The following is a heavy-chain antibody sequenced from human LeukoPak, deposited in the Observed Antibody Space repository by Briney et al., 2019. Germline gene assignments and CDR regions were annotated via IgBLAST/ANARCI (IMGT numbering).Heavy chain of an antibody. CDR3: ARSGRGLATRFDP. CDR1: GGSISSSSYY. CDR2: IYYTGST. Sequence: SETLSLTCTVSGGSISSSSYYWSWIRQPPGKGLDWIGYIYYTGSTNYNPSLKSRVTLSVDTSKNQFSLKLSSVTAADTAVYYCARSGRGLATRFDPWGQGILVTVSS. D-gene: IGHD1-26*01. J-gene: IGHJ5*02. V-gene: IGHV4-61*01.